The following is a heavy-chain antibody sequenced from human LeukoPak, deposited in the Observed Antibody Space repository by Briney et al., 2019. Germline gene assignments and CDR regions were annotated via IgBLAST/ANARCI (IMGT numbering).Heavy chain of an antibody. J-gene: IGHJ4*02. D-gene: IGHD3-10*01. CDR3: ARANRGGDWKE. V-gene: IGHV3-21*01. Sequence: SVKGRFTISRDNAKNSLYLQMNSLRAEDTAVYYCARANRGGDWKEWGQGTLVTVSS.